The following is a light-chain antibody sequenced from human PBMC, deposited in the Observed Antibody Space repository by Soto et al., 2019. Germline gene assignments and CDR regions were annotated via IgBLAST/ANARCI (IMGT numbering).Light chain of an antibody. V-gene: IGLV1-51*01. J-gene: IGLJ7*01. CDR1: SSNIANNS. CDR2: DNN. Sequence: QSVLTQPPSVSAAPGQKVTISCSGSSSNIANNSVSWYQHLPGTAPKLLIYDNNKRPSGIPDRFSGSKSGTSATLGITGLQTGDEAEYYCGTWDSGLSGVVFGGGTQLTVL. CDR3: GTWDSGLSGVV.